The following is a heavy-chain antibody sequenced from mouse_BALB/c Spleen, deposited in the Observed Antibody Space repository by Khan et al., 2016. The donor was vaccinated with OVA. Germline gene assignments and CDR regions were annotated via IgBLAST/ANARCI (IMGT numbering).Heavy chain of an antibody. V-gene: IGHV1S137*01. Sequence: VQLQQSGPEPVRPGASVKISCKGSGYTFADSGMHWVRQSHAKSLEWIGVISTYYGNIKYNQKFEGRATMTVDKSSSTAYMELARMTSEDSAVDFCIRDGISEVAYWGQGTLVTVSA. D-gene: IGHD2-3*01. CDR2: ISTYYGNI. CDR1: GYTFADSG. J-gene: IGHJ3*01. CDR3: IRDGISEVAY.